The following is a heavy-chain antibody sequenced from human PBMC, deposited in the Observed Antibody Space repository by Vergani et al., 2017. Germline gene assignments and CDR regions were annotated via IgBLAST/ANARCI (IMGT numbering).Heavy chain of an antibody. CDR3: ATKSCGTPGCQIGYFRE. CDR1: GFTSSYYG. V-gene: IGHV3-30*03. CDR2: ISYDGTQK. J-gene: IGHJ1*01. D-gene: IGHD1-1*01. Sequence: VQLLESGGGLVQPGGSRRLSCVVSGFTSSYYGMHWVRQAPGKGLEWVAVISYDGTQKYYADSVKGRFTISIDNSKSPLYLQRNSLRTEDTAVYYCATKSCGTPGCQIGYFREWGQGTLVTVSS.